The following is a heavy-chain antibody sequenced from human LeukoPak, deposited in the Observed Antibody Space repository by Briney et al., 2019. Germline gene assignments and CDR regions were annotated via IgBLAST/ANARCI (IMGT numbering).Heavy chain of an antibody. CDR2: IYYSGST. V-gene: IGHV4-59*01. Sequence: TSETLSLTCTVSGESISGFYWTWIRQPPGKGLEWIGYIYYSGSTNYNPSLKSRVTISVDTSKNQFSLKLSSVTAADTAVYYCARGVVAAAGRTFDFWGQGTLVTVSS. J-gene: IGHJ4*02. CDR1: GESISGFY. CDR3: ARGVVAAAGRTFDF. D-gene: IGHD6-13*01.